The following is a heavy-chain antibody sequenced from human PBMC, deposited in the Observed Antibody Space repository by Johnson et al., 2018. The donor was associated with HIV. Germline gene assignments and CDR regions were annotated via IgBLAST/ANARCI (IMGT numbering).Heavy chain of an antibody. CDR2: ISSDGTDT. V-gene: IGHV3-74*02. CDR3: ARSGPNWAFDF. Sequence: QLVESGGGVVRPGGSLILSCAASGFTFSRYWMHWVRQAPGKGLVWVSRISSDGTDTYYADSVKGRFTISRDNARNTMFVQMKSLRAEDTAVYYCARSGPNWAFDFWGQGTMVTVSS. D-gene: IGHD1-1*01. CDR1: GFTFSRYW. J-gene: IGHJ3*01.